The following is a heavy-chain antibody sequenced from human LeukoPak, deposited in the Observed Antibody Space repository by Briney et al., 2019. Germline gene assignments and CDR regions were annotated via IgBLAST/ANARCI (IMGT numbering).Heavy chain of an antibody. D-gene: IGHD2-2*01. CDR3: ARDHCSSTSCQNNWFDP. CDR2: ISNNGGYT. CDR1: GFTFSSSA. V-gene: IGHV3-23*01. Sequence: GGSLRLSCAASGFTFSSSAMSWVRQAPGKGLEWVSAISNNGGYTYYADSVQGRFTISRDNSKSTLCLQMNSLRAEDTAVYYCARDHCSSTSCQNNWFDPWGQGTLVTVSS. J-gene: IGHJ5*02.